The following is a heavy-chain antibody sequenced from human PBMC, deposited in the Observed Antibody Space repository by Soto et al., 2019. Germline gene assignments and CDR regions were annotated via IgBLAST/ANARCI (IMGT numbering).Heavy chain of an antibody. CDR1: GFTFSSYG. CDR2: ISYDGSNK. CDR3: AKDGQQLEGYGMDV. Sequence: GGSLRLSCAASGFTFSSYGMHWVRQAPGKGLEWVAVISYDGSNKYYADSVKGRFTISRDNSKNTLYLQMNSLRAEDTAVYYCAKDGQQLEGYGMDVWGQGTTVTVSS. J-gene: IGHJ6*02. V-gene: IGHV3-30*18. D-gene: IGHD6-13*01.